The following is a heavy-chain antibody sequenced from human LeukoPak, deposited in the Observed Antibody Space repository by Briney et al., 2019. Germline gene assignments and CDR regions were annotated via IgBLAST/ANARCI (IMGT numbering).Heavy chain of an antibody. CDR3: ARDSRLPPVSYYYYSYMDV. Sequence: ASVKVSCKASGYTFTSYVISWGRQAPGQGVEWRGWISAYNGNTNYAQKLQRRVTMTTATSTRTAYMALRSLRSDDTAVYYCARDSRLPPVSYYYYSYMDVWGNGTTVTVSS. CDR1: GYTFTSYV. V-gene: IGHV1-18*01. D-gene: IGHD4-11*01. CDR2: ISAYNGNT. J-gene: IGHJ6*03.